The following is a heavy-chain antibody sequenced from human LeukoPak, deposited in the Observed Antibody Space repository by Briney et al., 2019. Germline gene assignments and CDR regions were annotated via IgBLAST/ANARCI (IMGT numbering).Heavy chain of an antibody. V-gene: IGHV1-69*05. CDR1: GGTFSSYA. CDR3: ARGQHSSGYYLPN. CDR2: IIPIFGTA. J-gene: IGHJ4*02. Sequence: SVKVSCKASGGTFSSYAISWVRQAPGQGLEWMGRIIPIFGTANYAQKFQGRVAITTDESTSTAYMELSSLRSEDTAVYYCARGQHSSGYYLPNWGQGTLVTVSS. D-gene: IGHD3-22*01.